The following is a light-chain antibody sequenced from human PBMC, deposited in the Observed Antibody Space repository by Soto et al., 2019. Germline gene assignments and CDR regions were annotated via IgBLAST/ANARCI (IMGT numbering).Light chain of an antibody. CDR3: QQSYSTPPYT. J-gene: IGKJ2*01. Sequence: DIQMTQSPSSLSASVGDRVTITCRASQRISSYLNWYQQKPGKAPRLLIYAASSLQSGVPSRFSGSGSGTDFTLTISSLQPEDFATYYWQQSYSTPPYTFGQGTKLEIK. V-gene: IGKV1-39*01. CDR2: AAS. CDR1: QRISSY.